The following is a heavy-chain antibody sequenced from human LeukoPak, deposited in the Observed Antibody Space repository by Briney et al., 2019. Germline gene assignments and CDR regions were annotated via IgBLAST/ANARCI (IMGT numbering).Heavy chain of an antibody. J-gene: IGHJ4*02. D-gene: IGHD2-8*01. CDR1: GFTFSSYW. Sequence: GGSLRLSCPASGFTFSSYWMSWVRQAPGKGLEWVANIKQDGSEKYYVDSVKGRFTISRDNAKNSLYLQMNGLRAEDTAVYYCARDINGEVYFDYWGQGTLVTVSS. CDR3: ARDINGEVYFDY. V-gene: IGHV3-7*03. CDR2: IKQDGSEK.